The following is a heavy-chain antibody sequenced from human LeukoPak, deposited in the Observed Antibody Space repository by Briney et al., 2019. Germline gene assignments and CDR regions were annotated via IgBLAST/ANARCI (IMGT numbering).Heavy chain of an antibody. CDR1: GFTVSSNY. CDR2: IYSGGST. J-gene: IGHJ3*02. CDR3: ASAYYYDNDAFDI. D-gene: IGHD3-22*01. Sequence: PGGSLRLSCAASGFTVSSNYMSWVRQAPGKGLEWVSVIYSGGSTYYADSVKGRFTISRDNSKNTLYLQMNSLRAEDTAVYYCASAYYYDNDAFDIWGQGTMVTVSS. V-gene: IGHV3-66*01.